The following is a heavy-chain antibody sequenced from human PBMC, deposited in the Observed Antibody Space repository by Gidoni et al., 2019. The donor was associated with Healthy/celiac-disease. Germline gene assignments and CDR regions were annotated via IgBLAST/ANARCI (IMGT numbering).Heavy chain of an antibody. J-gene: IGHJ2*01. CDR2: IYTSGST. CDR3: ASNMYETYWYFDL. CDR1: GCSLSSYY. V-gene: IGHV4-4*07. Sequence: QVQLQESGPGLVKTSETLSLTCTVSGCSLSSYYWSWIRQPAGKGLEWIGRIYTSGSTNYNPSLKSRVTMSVDTSKNQFSLKLSSVTAADTAVYYCASNMYETYWYFDLWGRGTLVTVSS. D-gene: IGHD2-8*01.